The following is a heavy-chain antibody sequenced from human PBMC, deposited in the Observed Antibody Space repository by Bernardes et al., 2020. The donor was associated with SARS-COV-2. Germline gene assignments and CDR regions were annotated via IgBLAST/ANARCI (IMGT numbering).Heavy chain of an antibody. J-gene: IGHJ5*02. Sequence: GGSLRLSCSASGFVFNVYTMNWVRQAPGRGLEWVSSISSTNSHIYYADSVKGRFSIARDNAQRSLFLRMDRLTAEDTAVYYCARESGSCVRSSCNNFDLWGRGVLVTVSS. V-gene: IGHV3-21*01. CDR3: ARESGSCVRSSCNNFDL. D-gene: IGHD2-2*01. CDR2: ISSTNSHI. CDR1: GFVFNVYT.